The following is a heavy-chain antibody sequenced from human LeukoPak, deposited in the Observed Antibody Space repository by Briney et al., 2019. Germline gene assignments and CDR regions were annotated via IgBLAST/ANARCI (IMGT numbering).Heavy chain of an antibody. J-gene: IGHJ2*01. CDR3: VRAKYSSGWYIVTDFDL. Sequence: SETLSLTCTVSGGSISRGDYYWSWIRQPPGKGLEWIGYIYHRGSTYYNPSLKSRVTISVDTSKNQFSLKLSSVTAADTAVYCCVRAKYSSGWYIVTDFDLWGRGTLVSVSS. CDR2: IYHRGST. D-gene: IGHD6-13*01. V-gene: IGHV4-30-4*01. CDR1: GGSISRGDYY.